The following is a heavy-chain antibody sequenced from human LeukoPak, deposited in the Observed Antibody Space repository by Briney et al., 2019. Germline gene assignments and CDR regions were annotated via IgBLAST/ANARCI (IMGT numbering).Heavy chain of an antibody. J-gene: IGHJ4*02. CDR1: GFTFSSYA. D-gene: IGHD6-19*01. CDR3: ARVRYDSGWYDY. V-gene: IGHV3-23*01. CDR2: ISGSGGST. Sequence: PGGSLRLSCAASGFTFSSYAMSWVRQAPGKGLEWVSAISGSGGSTYYADSVKGRFTISRDNSKNTLYLQMNSLRAEDTAVYYCARVRYDSGWYDYWGQGALVIVSS.